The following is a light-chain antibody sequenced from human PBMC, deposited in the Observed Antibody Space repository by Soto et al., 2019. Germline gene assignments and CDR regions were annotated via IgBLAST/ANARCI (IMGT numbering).Light chain of an antibody. Sequence: QSALTQPASVSGSPGQSITISCTGTSSDVGSYNLVSWYQHHPGKAPKLMIYEDNKRPSGVSNRFSGSKSGNTASLTISGLQAEDEADYYCQAYDYSLTASVFGGGTKLTVL. CDR3: QAYDYSLTASV. J-gene: IGLJ3*02. CDR1: SSDVGSYNL. V-gene: IGLV2-23*01. CDR2: EDN.